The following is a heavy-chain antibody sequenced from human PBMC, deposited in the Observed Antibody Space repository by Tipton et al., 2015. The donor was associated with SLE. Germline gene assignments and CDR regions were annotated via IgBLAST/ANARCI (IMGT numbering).Heavy chain of an antibody. CDR3: TRGASGSTGY. D-gene: IGHD1-26*01. Sequence: SLRLSCTASGFTFGDYAMSWVRQAPGKRLEWVGFIRSKAYGGTTEYAASVKGRFTISRDDSKSIAYLQMNSLKTEDTAVYYCTRGASGSTGYWGQGTLVTVSS. V-gene: IGHV3-49*04. J-gene: IGHJ4*02. CDR1: GFTFGDYA. CDR2: IRSKAYGGTT.